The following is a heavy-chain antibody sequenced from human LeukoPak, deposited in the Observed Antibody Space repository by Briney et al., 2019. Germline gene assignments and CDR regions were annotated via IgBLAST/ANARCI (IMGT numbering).Heavy chain of an antibody. J-gene: IGHJ3*02. V-gene: IGHV3-66*01. Sequence: GGSLRLSCAASGFTVSSNYMSWVRQAPGKGLEWVSVIYSGGSTYYADSVKGRFTISRDNSKNTLYLQMNSLRAEDTAVYYCARDRGGDWDAFDIWGQGTMVAVSS. CDR3: ARDRGGDWDAFDI. CDR1: GFTVSSNY. CDR2: IYSGGST. D-gene: IGHD2-21*02.